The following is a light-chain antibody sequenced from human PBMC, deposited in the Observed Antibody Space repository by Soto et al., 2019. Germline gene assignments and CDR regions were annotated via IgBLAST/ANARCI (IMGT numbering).Light chain of an antibody. V-gene: IGKV3-11*01. CDR3: QQRSNWPRT. CDR1: QTVIRY. J-gene: IGKJ1*01. CDR2: HAS. Sequence: IVFTRSPGTRPLSLGERATLSCRASQTVIRYLAWYQQNRGQAPRLLIYHASTRSAGISGSFSGSGSGTEFTLTISSLQPEDFAVYYCQQRSNWPRTFGQGTKVDIK.